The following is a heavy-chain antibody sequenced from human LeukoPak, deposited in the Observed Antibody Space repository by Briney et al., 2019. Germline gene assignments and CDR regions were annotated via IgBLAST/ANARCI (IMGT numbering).Heavy chain of an antibody. Sequence: SGGSLRLSCAASGFTFSSYEVNWVRQAPGKGLEWVSYISSSGSTIYYADSVKGRFTISRDNAKNSLYLQMNSLRAEDTAVYYCASAIVVVVAAPGLYYYDYWGQGTLVTVSS. J-gene: IGHJ4*02. CDR2: ISSSGSTI. CDR3: ASAIVVVVAAPGLYYYDY. V-gene: IGHV3-48*03. D-gene: IGHD2-15*01. CDR1: GFTFSSYE.